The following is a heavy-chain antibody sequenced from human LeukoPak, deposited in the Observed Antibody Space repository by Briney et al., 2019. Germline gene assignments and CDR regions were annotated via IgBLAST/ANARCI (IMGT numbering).Heavy chain of an antibody. Sequence: SETLSLTCAVSGGSISSNNWWSWVRQPPGKGLEWIGEISHSGNTNYNPSLKSRVTMSEDTSKNQFSLKLTSLTAADTAVYYCARQSGPPQWLEMATIKVIDKWGQGTLVTVSS. V-gene: IGHV4-4*02. D-gene: IGHD5-24*01. J-gene: IGHJ4*02. CDR3: ARQSGPPQWLEMATIKVIDK. CDR1: GGSISSNNW. CDR2: ISHSGNT.